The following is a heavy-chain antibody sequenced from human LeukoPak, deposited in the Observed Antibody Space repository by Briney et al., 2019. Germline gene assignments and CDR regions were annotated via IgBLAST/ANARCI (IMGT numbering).Heavy chain of an antibody. Sequence: PSETLSLTCTVPGGSISSSSYYWGWIRQPPGKGLEWIGSIYYSGSTYYNPSLKSRVTISVDTSKNQFSLKLSSVPAADTAVYYCARLDCGGDCYSPLYYFDYWGQGTLVTVSS. D-gene: IGHD2-21*02. J-gene: IGHJ4*02. V-gene: IGHV4-39*01. CDR1: GGSISSSSYY. CDR3: ARLDCGGDCYSPLYYFDY. CDR2: IYYSGST.